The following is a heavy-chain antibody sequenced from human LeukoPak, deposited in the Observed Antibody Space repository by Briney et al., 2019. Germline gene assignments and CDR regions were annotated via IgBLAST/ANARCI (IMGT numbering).Heavy chain of an antibody. D-gene: IGHD4-17*01. CDR2: VYYSGTT. J-gene: IGHJ4*02. V-gene: IGHV4-59*01. CDR3: VRDKGDVTRVSSERFDY. Sequence: SETLSLTCTVSGGSISSYYWSWIRQPPGKGLEWIGYVYYSGTTNYNPSLKSRVAISVDTSKNQFSLKLSFVTAADTAVYYCVRDKGDVTRVSSERFDYWGQGTLVTVSS. CDR1: GGSISSYY.